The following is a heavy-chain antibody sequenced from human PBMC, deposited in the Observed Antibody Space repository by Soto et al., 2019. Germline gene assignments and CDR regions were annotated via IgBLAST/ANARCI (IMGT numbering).Heavy chain of an antibody. CDR3: ARGSLYGDYVGSYFDF. CDR1: GFTFTTYS. CDR2: ISITSNYI. V-gene: IGHV3-21*06. J-gene: IGHJ4*02. Sequence: EVQLVESGGGLVKPGGSLRLSCAASGFTFTTYSMTWLRQAPGKGLEWVSSISITSNYIYYADSVKGRFTVSRDNAQNSLYLQMSGLRAEDTAVYFCARGSLYGDYVGSYFDFWGQGILVTVSA. D-gene: IGHD4-17*01.